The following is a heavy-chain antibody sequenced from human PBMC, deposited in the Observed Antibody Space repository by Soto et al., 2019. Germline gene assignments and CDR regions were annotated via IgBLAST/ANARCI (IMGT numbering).Heavy chain of an antibody. V-gene: IGHV3-73*01. D-gene: IGHD3-3*01. CDR3: TRLAERITIFGVVPLDV. Sequence: AGGSLRLSCAASGFTFSGFAMHWVRQASGKGLEWVGRIRSKANSYATAYAASVKGRFTISRDDSKNTAYLQMNSLKTEDTAVYYCTRLAERITIFGVVPLDVWGKGTTVTVSS. J-gene: IGHJ6*04. CDR2: IRSKANSYAT. CDR1: GFTFSGFA.